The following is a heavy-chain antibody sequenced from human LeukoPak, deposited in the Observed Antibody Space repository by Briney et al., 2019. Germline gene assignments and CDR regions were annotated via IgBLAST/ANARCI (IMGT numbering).Heavy chain of an antibody. CDR3: VRGRYDSSGYNYWYFDL. Sequence: SETLSLTCTVSGGSISSGDYYWTWIRQHPGKGLEWIGYIYHSGYTYYNPSLKSRVTMSLDTSKSKFSLKLSSVTAADTAVYYCVRGRYDSSGYNYWYFDLWGRGTLVTVSS. D-gene: IGHD3-22*01. V-gene: IGHV4-31*03. J-gene: IGHJ2*01. CDR1: GGSISSGDYY. CDR2: IYHSGYT.